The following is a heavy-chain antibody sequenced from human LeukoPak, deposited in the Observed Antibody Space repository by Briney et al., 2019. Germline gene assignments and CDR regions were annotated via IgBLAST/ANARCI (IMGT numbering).Heavy chain of an antibody. CDR2: IRSKANSYAT. J-gene: IGHJ4*02. D-gene: IGHD4-17*01. Sequence: GGSLRLSCAASGFTFSGSAMHWVRQASGKGLEWVGRIRSKANSYATAYAASVKGRFTISRDDSKNTAYLQMNSLKTEDTAVYYCTSHDYGDYVNFDYWGQGTLVTVSS. CDR1: GFTFSGSA. V-gene: IGHV3-73*01. CDR3: TSHDYGDYVNFDY.